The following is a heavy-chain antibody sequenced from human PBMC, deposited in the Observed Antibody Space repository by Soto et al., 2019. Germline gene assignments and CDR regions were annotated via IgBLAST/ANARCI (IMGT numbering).Heavy chain of an antibody. Sequence: QVQLVESGGGVVQPGRSLRLSCAASGFTFSSYGMHWVRQAPGKGLEWVAVIWYDGSNKYYADSVKGRFTISRDNSKNTLYLQMNSLRAEDTAVYYCAREPYYYDSSGYLSYWGQGTLVTVSS. V-gene: IGHV3-33*01. J-gene: IGHJ4*02. CDR2: IWYDGSNK. CDR1: GFTFSSYG. D-gene: IGHD3-22*01. CDR3: AREPYYYDSSGYLSY.